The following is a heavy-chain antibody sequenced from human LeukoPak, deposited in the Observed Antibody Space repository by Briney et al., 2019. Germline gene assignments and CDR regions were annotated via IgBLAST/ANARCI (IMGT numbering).Heavy chain of an antibody. Sequence: ASVKVSCKASGYTFTSHYMHWVRQAPGQGLEWMGIINPSGGSTSYAQKFQGRVTMARDTSTSTVYMELSSLRSEDTAVYYCARELRLGFGELYHYGMDVWGQGTTVTVSS. CDR3: ARELRLGFGELYHYGMDV. CDR1: GYTFTSHY. CDR2: INPSGGST. V-gene: IGHV1-46*01. D-gene: IGHD3-10*01. J-gene: IGHJ6*02.